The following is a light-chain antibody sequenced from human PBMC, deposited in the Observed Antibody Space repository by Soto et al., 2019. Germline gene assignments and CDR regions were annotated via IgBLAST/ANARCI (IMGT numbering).Light chain of an antibody. Sequence: QAVVTQPPSVSGAPGQRVTISCTGSSSNIGAGYDVHWYQQLPGTAPKLLIYGNSNRPSGVPDRFSGSKSGTSASLAITGLQAEDEADYYCQSYDSSLSGGVFGGGTKAHRP. CDR1: SSNIGAGYD. V-gene: IGLV1-40*01. CDR2: GNS. J-gene: IGLJ3*02. CDR3: QSYDSSLSGGV.